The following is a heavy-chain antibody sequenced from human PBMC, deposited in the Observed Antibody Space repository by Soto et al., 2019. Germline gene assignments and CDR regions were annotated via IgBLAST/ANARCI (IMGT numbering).Heavy chain of an antibody. D-gene: IGHD3-22*01. J-gene: IGHJ4*02. V-gene: IGHV4-4*02. CDR2: VYRDGSA. Sequence: PSETLSLTCDVSGVSISSGNWWSWVRQPPGKELEWIGEVYRDGSANYHPSLERRVTISVDTAKNQFSLRLSSVTAADTAIYYCARLIYDSRLNYLYFDSWGQGRLVTVSS. CDR1: GVSISSGNW. CDR3: ARLIYDSRLNYLYFDS.